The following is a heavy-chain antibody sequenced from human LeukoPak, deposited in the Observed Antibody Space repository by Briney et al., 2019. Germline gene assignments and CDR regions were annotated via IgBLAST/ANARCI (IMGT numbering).Heavy chain of an antibody. CDR2: IKEDGSQK. CDR1: GFTFSNSW. CDR3: AITRETVTSA. Sequence: GGSLRLSCAASGFTFSNSWMGWVRQAPGKGLEWVASIKEDGSQKYYVDSVKGRFTISRDNAKNSLYVQMNNLRAEDTAVYFCAITRETVTSAWGRGILVTVSS. J-gene: IGHJ5*02. D-gene: IGHD4-17*01. V-gene: IGHV3-7*03.